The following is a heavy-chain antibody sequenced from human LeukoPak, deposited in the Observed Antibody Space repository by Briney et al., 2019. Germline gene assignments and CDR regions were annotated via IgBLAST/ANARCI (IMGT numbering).Heavy chain of an antibody. Sequence: GASVKVSCKASGYTFTSYDINWVRQATGQGLEWMGWMNPNSGNTGYAQKFQGRVTMTRNTSISTAYMELSSLRSEDTAVYYCARGSSSWIPYYYMDVWGKGTTVTVSS. CDR2: MNPNSGNT. V-gene: IGHV1-8*01. J-gene: IGHJ6*03. D-gene: IGHD6-13*01. CDR3: ARGSSSWIPYYYMDV. CDR1: GYTFTSYD.